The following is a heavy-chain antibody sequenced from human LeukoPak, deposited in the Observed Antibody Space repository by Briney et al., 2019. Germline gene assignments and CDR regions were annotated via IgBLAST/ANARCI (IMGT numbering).Heavy chain of an antibody. CDR3: AFGSGREGYMDV. Sequence: GGSLRLSCAPSVFTFSSYWMHWVRQAPGTGLVWVSRINTDRSDTTYADSLKGRFTISRDNAKKTLYLPMNSLRAEDTAVYYCAFGSGREGYMDVWGKGSTVTVSS. V-gene: IGHV3-74*03. CDR1: VFTFSSYW. J-gene: IGHJ6*03. D-gene: IGHD3-10*01. CDR2: INTDRSDT.